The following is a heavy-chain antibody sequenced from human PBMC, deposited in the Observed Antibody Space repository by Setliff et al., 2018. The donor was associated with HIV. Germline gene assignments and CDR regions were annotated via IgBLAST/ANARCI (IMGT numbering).Heavy chain of an antibody. J-gene: IGHJ6*02. CDR3: ARDGLTVPYCGGDCYGLDV. V-gene: IGHV1-46*01. D-gene: IGHD2-21*01. CDR1: GYTFTSYY. Sequence: ASVKVSCKASGYTFTSYYMHWVRQAPGQGLEWMGIINPSGGSTSYAQKFQGRVTMTRDTSTSTVYMELSSLRSEDTAVYYCARDGLTVPYCGGDCYGLDVWGQGTTVTVSS. CDR2: INPSGGST.